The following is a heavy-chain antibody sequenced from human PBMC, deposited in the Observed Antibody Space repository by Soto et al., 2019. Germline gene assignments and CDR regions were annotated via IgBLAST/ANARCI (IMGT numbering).Heavy chain of an antibody. CDR2: MDYSGST. V-gene: IGHV4-61*01. D-gene: IGHD3-16*01. J-gene: IGHJ4*02. Sequence: SETLSLTCTVSGASLSSGSYFWSWIRQPPGKGLEYIGYMDYSGSTNYNPTLKSRVTISADTPKNKFSLRLKPVTATDTAIYYCARRSAMSTFGGGSAWGPGTRVTV. CDR1: GASLSSGSYF. CDR3: ARRSAMSTFGGGSA.